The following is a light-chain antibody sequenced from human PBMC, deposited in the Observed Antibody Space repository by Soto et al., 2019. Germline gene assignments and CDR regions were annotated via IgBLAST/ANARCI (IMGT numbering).Light chain of an antibody. Sequence: EIMRTQSPATLSVSPGERATLSCRASQSVSSNLAWFQQKPGQAPRLLIYGASTRATGIPARFSGSGSGTEFTLTISSLQSEDFAVYYCQQYNNWPRTFGQGTKVDIK. CDR1: QSVSSN. CDR3: QQYNNWPRT. CDR2: GAS. V-gene: IGKV3-15*01. J-gene: IGKJ1*01.